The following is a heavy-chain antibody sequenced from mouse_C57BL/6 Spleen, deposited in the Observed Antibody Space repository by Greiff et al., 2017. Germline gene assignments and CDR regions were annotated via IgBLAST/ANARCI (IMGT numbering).Heavy chain of an antibody. CDR3: ARRATVVEYWYFDV. CDR1: GYTFTSYW. D-gene: IGHD1-1*01. V-gene: IGHV1-53*01. CDR2: INPSNGGT. J-gene: IGHJ1*03. Sequence: QVQLKQPGTELVKPGASVKLSCKASGYTFTSYWMHWVKQRPGQGLEWIGNINPSNGGTNYNEKFKSKATLTVDKSSSTAYMQLSSLTSEDSAVYYCARRATVVEYWYFDVWGTGTTVTVSS.